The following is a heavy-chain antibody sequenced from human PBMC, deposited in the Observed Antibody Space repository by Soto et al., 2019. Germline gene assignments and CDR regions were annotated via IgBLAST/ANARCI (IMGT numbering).Heavy chain of an antibody. J-gene: IGHJ6*02. CDR3: ASQMGATGTYEHYYGMDV. CDR2: IIPIFGTA. D-gene: IGHD1-1*01. Sequence: QVQLVQSGAEVKKPGSSVKVSCKASGGTFSSYAISWVRQAPGQGLEWMGGIIPIFGTANYAQKFQGRVTITADESTSTAYIELSSLRSEDTAVDYCASQMGATGTYEHYYGMDVWGQGTTVTVSS. V-gene: IGHV1-69*12. CDR1: GGTFSSYA.